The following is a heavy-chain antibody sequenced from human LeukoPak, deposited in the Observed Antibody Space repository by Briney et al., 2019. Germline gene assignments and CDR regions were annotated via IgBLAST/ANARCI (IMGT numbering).Heavy chain of an antibody. Sequence: SETLSLTCTVSGGSISSYYWSWIRQPPGKGLEWIGCIYYSGSTNYNPSLKSRVTLSIDTSKNQFSLNVRSVIAADAAVYYCCYGSGTFFNDAFDFWGQGTMVTVSS. CDR3: CYGSGTFFNDAFDF. J-gene: IGHJ3*01. CDR2: IYYSGST. D-gene: IGHD3-10*01. CDR1: GGSISSYY. V-gene: IGHV4-59*08.